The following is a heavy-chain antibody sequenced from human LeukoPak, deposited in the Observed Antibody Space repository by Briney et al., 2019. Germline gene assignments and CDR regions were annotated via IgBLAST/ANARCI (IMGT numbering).Heavy chain of an antibody. Sequence: SETLSLTGPVPVASFVVSTWAWFRRPPGRGRGWIGYIYYSGSTNYNPSLKSRVTISVDTSKNQFSLKLSSVTAADTAVYYCARGGDYVEAFDIWGQGTMVTVSS. D-gene: IGHD4-17*01. J-gene: IGHJ3*02. CDR3: ARGGDYVEAFDI. V-gene: IGHV4-59*13. CDR2: IYYSGST. CDR1: VASFVVST.